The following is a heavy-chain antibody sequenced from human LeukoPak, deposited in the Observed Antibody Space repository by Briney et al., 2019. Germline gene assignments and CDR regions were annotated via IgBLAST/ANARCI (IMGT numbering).Heavy chain of an antibody. CDR1: GYTFTGYY. J-gene: IGHJ6*03. CDR3: ARDWLPTLYYMDV. CDR2: INPNTGDT. V-gene: IGHV1-2*02. D-gene: IGHD6-19*01. Sequence: GASVKVSCKASGYTFTGYYVHWVRQAPGQGLEWMGWINPNTGDTNYAQKFQGRVTLTRDTSISTAHMELRRLRSDDTAVYYCARDWLPTLYYMDVWGKGTTVTISS.